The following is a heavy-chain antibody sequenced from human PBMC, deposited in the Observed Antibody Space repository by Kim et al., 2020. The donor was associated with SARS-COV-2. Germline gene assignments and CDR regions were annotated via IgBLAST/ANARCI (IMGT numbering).Heavy chain of an antibody. J-gene: IGHJ3*02. CDR2: ISWNSGSI. CDR3: AKDSDSSGYYDAFDI. D-gene: IGHD3-22*01. V-gene: IGHV3-9*01. Sequence: GGSLRLSCAASGFTFGDYAMHWVRQAPGKGLEWVSGISWNSGSIGYADSVKGRFTISRDNAKNSLYLQMNSLRAEDTALYYCAKDSDSSGYYDAFDIWGQGTMVTVSS. CDR1: GFTFGDYA.